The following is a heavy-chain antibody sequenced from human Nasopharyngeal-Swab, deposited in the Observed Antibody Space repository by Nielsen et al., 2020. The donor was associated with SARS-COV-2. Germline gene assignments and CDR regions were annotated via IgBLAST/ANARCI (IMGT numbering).Heavy chain of an antibody. CDR2: IYPGDSDT. Sequence: KVSCKGSGYSFTTYWIGWVRQMPGKGLEWMGIIYPGDSDTRYSPSFQGQVTLSADKSISTAYLQWSSLKASDTAMYFCARGSRDGYFFDYWGQGTLVTVSS. V-gene: IGHV5-51*01. J-gene: IGHJ4*02. CDR1: GYSFTTYW. D-gene: IGHD5-24*01. CDR3: ARGSRDGYFFDY.